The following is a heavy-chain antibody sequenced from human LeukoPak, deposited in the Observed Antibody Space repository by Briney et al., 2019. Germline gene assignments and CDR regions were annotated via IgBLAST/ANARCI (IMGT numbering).Heavy chain of an antibody. D-gene: IGHD2-15*01. J-gene: IGHJ6*02. Sequence: GGSLRLSCAASGFTFSSYAMHWVRQAPGKGLEWVAVISYDGSNKYYADSVKGRFTISRDNSKNTLYLQMNSLRAEDTAVYYCAREEVVVPGPGMDVWGQGTTVTVSS. CDR1: GFTFSSYA. V-gene: IGHV3-30-3*01. CDR3: AREEVVVPGPGMDV. CDR2: ISYDGSNK.